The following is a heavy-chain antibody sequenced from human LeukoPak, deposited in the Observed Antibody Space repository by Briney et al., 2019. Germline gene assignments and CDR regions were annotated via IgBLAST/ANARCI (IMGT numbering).Heavy chain of an antibody. J-gene: IGHJ6*02. V-gene: IGHV3-48*01. D-gene: IGHD5-12*01. Sequence: PGGSLRLSCAASGFTFSSYSMNWVRQAPGKGLEWVSYISSSSSTIYYADSVKGRFTISRDNAKNSLYLQMNSLRAEDTAVYYCAKLSGYDPYYYYGMDVWGQGTTVTVSS. CDR2: ISSSSSTI. CDR3: AKLSGYDPYYYYGMDV. CDR1: GFTFSSYS.